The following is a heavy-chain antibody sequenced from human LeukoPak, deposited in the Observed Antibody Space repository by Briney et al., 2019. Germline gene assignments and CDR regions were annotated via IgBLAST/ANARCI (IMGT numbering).Heavy chain of an antibody. D-gene: IGHD6-19*01. CDR3: AKDGAQYSSGPECDP. Sequence: PGGSLRLSCAASGLHFSGTAMSWVPQAPGQGLEWVSAISHDGMNAYYADSLKGRFTISRDKSKKTVSLKMSSRTAADTGVYYCAKDGAQYSSGPECDPRGQGALVTVSP. V-gene: IGHV3-23*01. CDR2: ISHDGMNA. CDR1: GLHFSGTA. J-gene: IGHJ5*02.